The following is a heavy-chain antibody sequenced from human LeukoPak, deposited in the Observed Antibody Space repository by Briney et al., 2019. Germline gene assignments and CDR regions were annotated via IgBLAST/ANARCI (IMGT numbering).Heavy chain of an antibody. J-gene: IGHJ3*01. CDR3: ARSSYSSSSSV. CDR2: INSDGSEG. V-gene: IGHV3-7*03. D-gene: IGHD6-6*01. CDR1: GFTFSGFW. Sequence: GGSLTLSCAVSGFTFSGFWMSWSRQAPGEGLEWVASINSDGSEGYYADVVKGRFTISRDNAKNSLYLQINSVRAEDTAVYYCARSSYSSSSSVWGQGTMVTVSS.